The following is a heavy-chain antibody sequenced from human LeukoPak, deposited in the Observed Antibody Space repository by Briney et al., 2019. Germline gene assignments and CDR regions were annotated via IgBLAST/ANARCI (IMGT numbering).Heavy chain of an antibody. CDR1: GYTFITYG. Sequence: ASVKVSCKASGYTFITYGITWARQAPGQGLEWMGWISAYDGDTKYAQKLQGRVTMTTDTSTSTAYMELRSLRSDDTAVYYCARDLIGSGDDSTNWFDPWGQGTLVTVSS. J-gene: IGHJ5*02. V-gene: IGHV1-18*01. D-gene: IGHD3-22*01. CDR3: ARDLIGSGDDSTNWFDP. CDR2: ISAYDGDT.